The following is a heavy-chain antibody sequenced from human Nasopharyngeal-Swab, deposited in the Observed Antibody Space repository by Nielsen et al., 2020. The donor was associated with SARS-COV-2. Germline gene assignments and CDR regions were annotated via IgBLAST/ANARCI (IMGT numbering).Heavy chain of an antibody. Sequence: ASVKVSCKASGYTFTSYAMHWVRQAPGQRLEWMGWINAGNGNTKYSQKFQGRVTMTTDTSTSTAYMELRSLRSDDTAVYYCARAQRWAARRDFDYWGQGTLVTVSS. V-gene: IGHV1-3*01. CDR2: INAGNGNT. CDR3: ARAQRWAARRDFDY. J-gene: IGHJ4*02. D-gene: IGHD6-6*01. CDR1: GYTFTSYA.